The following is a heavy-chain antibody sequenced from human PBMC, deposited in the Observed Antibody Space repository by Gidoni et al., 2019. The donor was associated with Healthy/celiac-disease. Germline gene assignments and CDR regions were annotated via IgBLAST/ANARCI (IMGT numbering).Heavy chain of an antibody. Sequence: QVQLVQSGAEVKKPGSSVKVSCKASGGTFSSYAISWVRQAPGQGLEWMGRIIPILGIANYAQKFQGRVTITADKSTSTAYMELSSLRSEDTAVYYCASLLLGLVLETYYYYGMDVWGQGTTVTVSS. V-gene: IGHV1-69*04. CDR3: ASLLLGLVLETYYYYGMDV. J-gene: IGHJ6*02. D-gene: IGHD6-19*01. CDR1: GGTFSSYA. CDR2: IIPILGIA.